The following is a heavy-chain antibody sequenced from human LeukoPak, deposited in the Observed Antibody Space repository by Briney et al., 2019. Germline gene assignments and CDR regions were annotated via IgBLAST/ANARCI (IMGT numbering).Heavy chain of an antibody. CDR3: ARDQGSGWYLAFDI. V-gene: IGHV3-7*01. J-gene: IGHJ3*02. D-gene: IGHD6-19*01. CDR1: GFTFSSYW. CDR2: IKQDGSEK. Sequence: GGSLRLSCAASGFTFSSYWMSWVRQAPGKGLEWVANIKQDGSEKYYVDSVKGRFTTSRDNAKNSLYLQMNSLRAEDTAVYYCARDQGSGWYLAFDIWGQGTMVTVSS.